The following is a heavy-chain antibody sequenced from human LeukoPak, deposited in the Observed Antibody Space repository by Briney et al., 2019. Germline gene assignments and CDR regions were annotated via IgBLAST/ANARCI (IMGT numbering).Heavy chain of an antibody. V-gene: IGHV3-23*01. D-gene: IGHD3-22*01. CDR1: GFTFSNFA. CDR2: IGGAGGST. CDR3: AKSRARRDGSSGSIDY. Sequence: PGGSLRLSCAASGFTFSNFAMSWVRQAPGKGLEWVSAIGGAGGSTYYADSVKGRFTISRDSSKNTLYLQMNSLKAEDTAVYYCAKSRARRDGSSGSIDYWGQGTLVTVSS. J-gene: IGHJ4*02.